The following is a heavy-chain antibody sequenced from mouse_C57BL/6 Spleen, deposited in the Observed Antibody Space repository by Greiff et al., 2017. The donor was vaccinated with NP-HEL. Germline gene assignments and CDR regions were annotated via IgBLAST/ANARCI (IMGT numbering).Heavy chain of an antibody. J-gene: IGHJ2*01. CDR3: ARSDGNSFPLYFDY. D-gene: IGHD1-1*01. V-gene: IGHV1-42*01. Sequence: EVQLQQSGPELVKPGASVKISCKASGYSFTGYYMNWVKQSPEKSLEWIGEINPSTGGTTYNQKFKAKATLTVDKSSSTAYMQLKSLTSEDSAVYYCARSDGNSFPLYFDYWGQGTTLTVSS. CDR2: INPSTGGT. CDR1: GYSFTGYY.